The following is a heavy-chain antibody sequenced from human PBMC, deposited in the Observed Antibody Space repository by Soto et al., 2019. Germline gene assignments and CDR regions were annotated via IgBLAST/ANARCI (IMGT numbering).Heavy chain of an antibody. V-gene: IGHV3-72*01. CDR2: TRNKANRYTT. J-gene: IGHJ4*02. CDR3: ARDRGGSYDY. D-gene: IGHD1-26*01. CDR1: GFTFSDHY. Sequence: EVQLVESGGGLVQPGGSLRLSCAASGFTFSDHYMDWVRQAPGKGLEWVGRTRNKANRYTTEYAASVKGRFTISRDDSQNALYLQMNSLKTEDTAVYYCARDRGGSYDYWGQGTLVTVSS.